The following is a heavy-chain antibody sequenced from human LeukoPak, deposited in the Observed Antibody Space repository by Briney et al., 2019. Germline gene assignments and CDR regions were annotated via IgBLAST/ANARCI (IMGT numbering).Heavy chain of an antibody. D-gene: IGHD6-13*01. CDR3: ARLHSSSWFLAFERQWLPYTYYFDY. CDR1: GGSISSSSYY. CDR2: IYYSGST. V-gene: IGHV4-39*01. J-gene: IGHJ4*02. Sequence: PSETLSLTCTVSGGSISSSSYYWGWLRQPPGKGLEWIGSIYYSGSTYYNPSLKSRVTISVDTSKNQFSLKLSSVTAADTAVYYCARLHSSSWFLAFERQWLPYTYYFDYWGQGTLVTVSS.